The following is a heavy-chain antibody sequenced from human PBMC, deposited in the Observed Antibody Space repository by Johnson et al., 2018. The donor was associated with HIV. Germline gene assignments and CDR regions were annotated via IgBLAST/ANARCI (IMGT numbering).Heavy chain of an antibody. Sequence: QVQLVESGGDLVQPGGSLRLSCAVSGFSFSNYWMEWVRQAPGKGLVWVAVISYDGSNKYYADSVKGRFTISRDNSKNTLYLQMNSLRAEDTAVYYCARGGYYYDSYDAFDIWGQGTMVTVSS. V-gene: IGHV3-30-3*01. J-gene: IGHJ3*02. CDR3: ARGGYYYDSYDAFDI. D-gene: IGHD3-22*01. CDR2: ISYDGSNK. CDR1: GFSFSNYW.